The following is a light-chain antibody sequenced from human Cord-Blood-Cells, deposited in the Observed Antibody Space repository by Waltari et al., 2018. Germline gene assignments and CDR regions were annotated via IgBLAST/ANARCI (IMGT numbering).Light chain of an antibody. CDR2: AAS. Sequence: DIQMTQSPSSLSTSVGDRVTITCRASQSISSYLNWYQQKPGKAPKLLIYAASSLQSGVLSRFSGSGSGTDFTLTISSLQPEDFATYYCQQSHSTLYSFGQGTKLEIK. CDR3: QQSHSTLYS. V-gene: IGKV1-39*01. CDR1: QSISSY. J-gene: IGKJ2*01.